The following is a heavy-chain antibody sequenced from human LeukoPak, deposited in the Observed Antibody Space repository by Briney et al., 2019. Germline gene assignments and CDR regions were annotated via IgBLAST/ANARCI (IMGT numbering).Heavy chain of an antibody. CDR1: GFTFSSFG. J-gene: IGHJ4*02. Sequence: GGSLRLSCAASGFTFSSFGMHWVRQAPGKGLDWVAVISSDGTNKHYADSVKGRFTISRDNSKNTLSLQMNSLRPDDTAVYYCAKRGHYSINWYHYFDYWGQGTLVTVSS. CDR2: ISSDGTNK. V-gene: IGHV3-30*18. CDR3: AKRGHYSINWYHYFDY. D-gene: IGHD6-13*01.